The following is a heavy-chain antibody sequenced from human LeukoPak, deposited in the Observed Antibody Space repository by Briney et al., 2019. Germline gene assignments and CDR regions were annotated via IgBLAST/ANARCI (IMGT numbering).Heavy chain of an antibody. D-gene: IGHD3-22*01. Sequence: AASLRLSCAASGFTFSSYSMNWIRQAPGKGLEWVSSIINSSSYIYYADSVKSRFTISRAKAKNSLNLQINRLRGGDTAAYYCARSRSYVSGGYLSPGPYWGQGTLVTVSS. CDR2: IINSSSYI. CDR3: ARSRSYVSGGYLSPGPY. CDR1: GFTFSSYS. V-gene: IGHV3-21*01. J-gene: IGHJ4*02.